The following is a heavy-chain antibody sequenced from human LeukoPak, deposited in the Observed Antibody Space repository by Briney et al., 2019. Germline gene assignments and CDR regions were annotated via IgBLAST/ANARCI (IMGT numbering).Heavy chain of an antibody. V-gene: IGHV3-23*01. J-gene: IGHJ4*02. CDR1: GFTFSSYA. CDR3: AKIILAYCGGDCYPDY. D-gene: IGHD2-21*02. CDR2: ISGSGGST. Sequence: GALRLSCAASGFTFSSYAMSWVRQAPGKGLEWVSAISGSGGSTYYADSVKGRLSISRDNSKNTLYLQMNSLRAEDTAVYYCAKIILAYCGGDCYPDYWGQGTLVTVSS.